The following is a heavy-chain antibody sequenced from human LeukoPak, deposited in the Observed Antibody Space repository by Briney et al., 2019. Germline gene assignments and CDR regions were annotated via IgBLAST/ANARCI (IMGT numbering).Heavy chain of an antibody. Sequence: AAVTVSCKASGYTFTSHGFSLVRQDPAPGMEWMGWISAYQGNTKYAQKHQGKVTMTTATYKAKASMYLKSQSSDDTAVYYWAREEELGFGDLLNYYYYGMDVWGQGTTVTVSS. V-gene: IGHV1-18*01. CDR1: GYTFTSHG. J-gene: IGHJ6*02. D-gene: IGHD3-10*01. CDR3: AREEELGFGDLLNYYYYGMDV. CDR2: ISAYQGNT.